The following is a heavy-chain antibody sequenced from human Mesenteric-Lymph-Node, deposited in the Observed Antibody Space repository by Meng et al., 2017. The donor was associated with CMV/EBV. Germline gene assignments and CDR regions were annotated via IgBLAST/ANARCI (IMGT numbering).Heavy chain of an antibody. D-gene: IGHD2-2*01. V-gene: IGHV4-39*07. Sequence: GSLRLSCTVSGGSISGSSYYWGWIRQSPGKGPEWIGSIYFGGTTFYNPSLKSRVTISVDTSKNQFSLRLSSVTAADTAVYYCVRDPGDLGYCSPTSCPWYYYYGLNVWGQGTTVTVSS. CDR2: IYFGGTT. CDR3: VRDPGDLGYCSPTSCPWYYYYGLNV. CDR1: GGSISGSSYY. J-gene: IGHJ6*02.